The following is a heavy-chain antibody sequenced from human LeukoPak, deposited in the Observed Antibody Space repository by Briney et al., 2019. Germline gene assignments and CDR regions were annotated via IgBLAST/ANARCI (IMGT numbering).Heavy chain of an antibody. CDR2: IYYSGST. D-gene: IGHD4-17*01. CDR1: GGAISSYY. V-gene: IGHV4-59*01. Sequence: SETLSLTCTDSGGAISSYYWSWIRQPPGKRLEWFGYIYYSGSTNYNPSLKSRVTISVDTSKNQFSLKLSSVTAADTAVYYCARVKYGDYYYYYMDVWGKGTTVTVSS. CDR3: ARVKYGDYYYYYMDV. J-gene: IGHJ6*03.